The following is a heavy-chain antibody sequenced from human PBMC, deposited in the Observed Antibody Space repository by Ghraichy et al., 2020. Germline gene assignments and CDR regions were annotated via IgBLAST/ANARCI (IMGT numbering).Heavy chain of an antibody. CDR3: AREHIRSYNYRAQTYYHGLDV. V-gene: IGHV1-69*04. CDR2: IIPMLGLT. D-gene: IGHD4/OR15-4a*01. Sequence: SVKVPCKASGGSFNNYAITWVRQAPGQGLEWLGRIIPMLGLTNYAQKFQGKVTITADKSTTIAHMELSSLTPEDTAVYFCAREHIRSYNYRAQTYYHGLDVWGQGTSVTVSS. CDR1: GGSFNNYA. J-gene: IGHJ6*02.